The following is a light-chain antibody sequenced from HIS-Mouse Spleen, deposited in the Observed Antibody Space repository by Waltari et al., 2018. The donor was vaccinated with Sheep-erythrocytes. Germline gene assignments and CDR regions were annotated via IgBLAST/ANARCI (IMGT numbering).Light chain of an antibody. J-gene: IGLJ2*01. Sequence: SYELTQPTSVSVSPGQTASITCSGDKLGDKYACWYQQKPGQSPVLVIYPDSKRPSGIPERFAGSNSGNTATLTISGTQAMDEADYYCQAWDSSTAVFGGGTKLTVL. V-gene: IGLV3-1*01. CDR3: QAWDSSTAV. CDR1: KLGDKY. CDR2: PDS.